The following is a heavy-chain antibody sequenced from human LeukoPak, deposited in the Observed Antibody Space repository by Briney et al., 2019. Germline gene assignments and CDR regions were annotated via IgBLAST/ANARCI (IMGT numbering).Heavy chain of an antibody. D-gene: IGHD3-10*01. J-gene: IGHJ4*02. CDR1: GFTFSSYA. CDR2: ISGHTRDT. V-gene: IGHV3-23*01. CDR3: ARPMVRGVSEY. Sequence: PGESLRLSCAASGFTFSSYAMSWVRQVPGKGLEWVSSISGHTRDTYYADSVKGRFTISRDNSKNSLYLQMNSLRDEDTAVYYCARPMVRGVSEYWGQGTLVTVSS.